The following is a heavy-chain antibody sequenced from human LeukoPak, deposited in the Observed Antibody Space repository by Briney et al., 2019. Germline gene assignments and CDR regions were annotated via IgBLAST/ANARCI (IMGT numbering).Heavy chain of an antibody. D-gene: IGHD3-22*01. CDR1: GFTFSNYA. J-gene: IGHJ4*02. V-gene: IGHV3-23*01. CDR3: AKDVERSGYYLFDY. CDR2: MSGTSGST. Sequence: GGSLRLSGAASGFTFSNYAMSWVRQAPGKGLEWVSAMSGTSGSTWYADSVKGRFTISRDNSKNTLYLQMNSLGAEDTAVYYCAKDVERSGYYLFDYWGQGTLVTVSS.